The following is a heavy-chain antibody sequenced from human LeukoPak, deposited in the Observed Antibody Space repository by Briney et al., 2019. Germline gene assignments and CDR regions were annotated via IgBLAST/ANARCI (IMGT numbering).Heavy chain of an antibody. CDR1: GYTFTSYD. V-gene: IGHV1-8*02. CDR2: MNPNSGNT. CDR3: ARGRRRYYYYYMDV. J-gene: IGHJ6*03. Sequence: EASVKVSCKASGYTFTSYDINWVRQATGQGLEWMGWMNPNSGNTGYAQKFQGRVTMTRNTSISTAYMELSSLRSEDTAVYYCARGRRRYYYYYMDVWGKGTTVTISS.